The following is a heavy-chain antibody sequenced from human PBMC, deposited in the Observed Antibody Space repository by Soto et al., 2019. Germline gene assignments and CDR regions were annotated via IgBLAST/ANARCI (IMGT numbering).Heavy chain of an antibody. CDR1: GYTFTGYY. CDR2: INPNSGGT. CDR3: ARPRGVRLQDAFDI. V-gene: IGHV1-2*04. J-gene: IGHJ3*02. Sequence: ASVKVSCKASGYTFTGYYMHWVRQAPGQGLEWMGWINPNSGGTNYAQKFQGWVTMTRDTSISTAYMELSRLRSDDTAVYYCARPRGVRLQDAFDIWGQGTMVTVSS. D-gene: IGHD1-1*01.